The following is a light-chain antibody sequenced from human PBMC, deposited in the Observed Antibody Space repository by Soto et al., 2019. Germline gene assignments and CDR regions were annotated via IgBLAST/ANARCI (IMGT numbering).Light chain of an antibody. CDR2: TTS. Sequence: AVHMPHSPPSLSAFLGDRDTLTCGASQDIQNVLGWYEQQPEKAPKLLIYTTSTIQSGVPSSFSGSGSGTDFTLTINSLQPEDFATYYCLQDYSYPATFGAGTKVDIK. V-gene: IGKV1-6*01. J-gene: IGKJ4*01. CDR3: LQDYSYPAT. CDR1: QDIQNV.